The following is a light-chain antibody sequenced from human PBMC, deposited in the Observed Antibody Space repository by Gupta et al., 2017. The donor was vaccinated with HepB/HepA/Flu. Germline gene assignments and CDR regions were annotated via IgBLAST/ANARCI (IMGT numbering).Light chain of an antibody. J-gene: IGLJ1*01. CDR2: STN. V-gene: IGLV8-61*01. Sequence: QTVVTQEPSFSVSPGGPVTLTCGLSSGSVSTSNFPSWYQQTPDQPPLTLIYSTNTRSAGLPGRFSASILGNTAALTITEAPEGEEYDYYYALFLSSGIYVFGTGTKVTVL. CDR3: ALFLSSGIYV. CDR1: SGSVSTSNF.